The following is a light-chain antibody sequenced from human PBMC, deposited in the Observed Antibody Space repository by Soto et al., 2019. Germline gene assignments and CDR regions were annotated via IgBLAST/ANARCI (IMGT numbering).Light chain of an antibody. Sequence: QSVLTQPPSVSGAPGQAVTISCTGSSSNIGADFDVHWYQHLPRTAPKLLISRNDNRPSGVPDRFSGSKSGTSASLAITGLQVEDEGDYYCQSRDSSLSSSWVFGGGTKLTVL. V-gene: IGLV1-40*01. CDR3: QSRDSSLSSSWV. CDR2: RND. CDR1: SSNIGADFD. J-gene: IGLJ3*02.